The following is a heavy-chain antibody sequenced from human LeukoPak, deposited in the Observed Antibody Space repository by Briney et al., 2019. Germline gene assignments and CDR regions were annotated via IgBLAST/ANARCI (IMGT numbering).Heavy chain of an antibody. D-gene: IGHD3-3*01. J-gene: IGHJ4*02. V-gene: IGHV4-34*01. CDR1: GGSFSGYY. CDR2: INHSGST. Sequence: SETLSLTCAVYGGSFSGYYWSWIRQPPGKGLEWIGEINHSGSTNYNPSLKSRVTISVDTSKNQFSLKLSSVTAADTAVYYCARSHYDFWGGYYLPFDYWGQGTLVTVSS. CDR3: ARSHYDFWGGYYLPFDY.